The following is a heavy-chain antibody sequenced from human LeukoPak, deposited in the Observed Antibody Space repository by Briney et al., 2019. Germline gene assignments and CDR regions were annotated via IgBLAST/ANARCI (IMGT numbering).Heavy chain of an antibody. CDR1: GFPFSSYW. V-gene: IGHV3-74*03. CDR3: SRSQFDY. Sequence: GGSLRLSCEPSGFPFSSYWMLWVRQAPGKGLVWVSRISGDGTIKTYADFVRGRFTISRDNTKNILYLQMNSLKVDDTATYFCSRSQFDYWGQGVLVTVSS. CDR2: ISGDGTIK. J-gene: IGHJ4*02.